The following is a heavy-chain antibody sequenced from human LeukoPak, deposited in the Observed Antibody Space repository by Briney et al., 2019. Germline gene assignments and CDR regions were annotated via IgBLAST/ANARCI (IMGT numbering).Heavy chain of an antibody. CDR1: GYTFTGYY. Sequence: AASVKVSCKASGYTFTGYYIHWVRQAPGQGLECMGWIDPTSGGASYAPNFQGRVTMTRDTPITTAYMELSGLRSDDTAVYYCARDVSGTYDYWGQGTLVTVSS. CDR2: IDPTSGGA. V-gene: IGHV1-2*02. D-gene: IGHD1-26*01. J-gene: IGHJ4*02. CDR3: ARDVSGTYDY.